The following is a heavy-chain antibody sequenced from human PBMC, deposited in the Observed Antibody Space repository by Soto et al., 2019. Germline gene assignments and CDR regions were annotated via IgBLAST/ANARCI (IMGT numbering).Heavy chain of an antibody. D-gene: IGHD1-26*01. J-gene: IGHJ6*02. CDR1: GGTFSSYA. CDR2: IIPIFGTA. CDR3: ARDVGQEHGRDYYYYYGMDV. Sequence: GASLKVSCKASGGTFSSYAISWVRQAPGQGLEWMGGIIPIFGTANYAQKFQGRVTITADESTSTAYMELSSLRSEDTAVYYCARDVGQEHGRDYYYYYGMDVWGQGTTVTVSS. V-gene: IGHV1-69*13.